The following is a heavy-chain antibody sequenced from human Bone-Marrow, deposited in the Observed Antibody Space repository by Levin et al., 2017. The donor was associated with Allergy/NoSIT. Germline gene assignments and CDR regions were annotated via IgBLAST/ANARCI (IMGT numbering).Heavy chain of an antibody. CDR3: AREGFRSGSYYYYGMDV. J-gene: IGHJ6*02. D-gene: IGHD3-10*01. CDR2: IWYDGSNK. CDR1: GFTFSSYG. V-gene: IGHV3-33*01. Sequence: GGSLRLSCAASGFTFSSYGMHWVRQAPGKGLEWVAVIWYDGSNKYYADSVKGRFTISRDNSKNTLYLQMNSLRAEDTAVYYCAREGFRSGSYYYYGMDVWGQGTTVTVSS.